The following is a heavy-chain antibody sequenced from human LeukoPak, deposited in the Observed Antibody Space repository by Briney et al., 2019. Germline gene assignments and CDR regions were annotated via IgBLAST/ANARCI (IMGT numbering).Heavy chain of an antibody. CDR3: VRGDSGWFEY. Sequence: GGSLRLSCAASGFTFSSYGMHWVRQAPGKGPVWVSRIKTDGSHTNYADSVKGRFTISRDNAKNTLYLQMNSLRDEDTAIYYCVRGDSGWFEYWGQGTLVTVSS. V-gene: IGHV3-74*01. D-gene: IGHD6-19*01. J-gene: IGHJ4*02. CDR2: IKTDGSHT. CDR1: GFTFSSYG.